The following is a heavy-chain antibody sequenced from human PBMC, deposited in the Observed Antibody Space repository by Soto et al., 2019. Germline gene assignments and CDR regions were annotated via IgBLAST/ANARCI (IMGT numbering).Heavy chain of an antibody. J-gene: IGHJ6*02. CDR2: ISYDGSNK. Sequence: LRLSCAASGFTFSSYGMHWVRQAPGKGLEWVAVISYDGSNKYYADSMKGRFTISRDNSKNTLFLQMSSLRAEDTAVYYCVKDGSSGWPYYYGMDVWGQGTTVTVSS. V-gene: IGHV3-30*18. CDR3: VKDGSSGWPYYYGMDV. D-gene: IGHD6-19*01. CDR1: GFTFSSYG.